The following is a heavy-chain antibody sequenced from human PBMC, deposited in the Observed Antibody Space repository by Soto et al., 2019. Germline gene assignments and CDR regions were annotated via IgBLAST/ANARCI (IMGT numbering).Heavy chain of an antibody. V-gene: IGHV3-21*01. Sequence: EVQLVESGGGLVKPGGSLRLSCAASGFTFSSYSMNWVRQAPGKGLEWVSSIISSSSYIYYADSVKGRFTISRDNAKNSLYLQMNSLRAEDTAVYYCARGSDISTTDGWFDPWGQGTLVTVSS. CDR3: ARGSDISTTDGWFDP. CDR2: IISSSSYI. J-gene: IGHJ5*02. D-gene: IGHD3-9*01. CDR1: GFTFSSYS.